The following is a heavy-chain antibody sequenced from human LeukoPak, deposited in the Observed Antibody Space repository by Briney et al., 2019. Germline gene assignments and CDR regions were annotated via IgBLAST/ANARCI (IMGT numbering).Heavy chain of an antibody. CDR1: GFTFISYE. D-gene: IGHD6-6*01. V-gene: IGHV3-48*03. CDR3: ARSGIAARLGIGY. CDR2: ISSSGSTI. Sequence: GGSLRLSCAASGFTFISYEMNWVRQAPGKGLEWVSYISSSGSTIYYADSVKGRFTISRDNAKNSLYLQMNSLRAEDTAVYYCARSGIAARLGIGYWGQGTLVTVSS. J-gene: IGHJ4*02.